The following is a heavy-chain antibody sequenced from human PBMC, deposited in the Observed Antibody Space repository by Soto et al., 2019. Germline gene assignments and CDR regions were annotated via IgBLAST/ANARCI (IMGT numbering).Heavy chain of an antibody. CDR2: ISSNGGST. CDR1: GFTFSSYA. Sequence: PGGSLRLSCAASGFTFSSYAMHWVRQAPGKGLEYVSAISSNGGSTYYANSVKGRFTISRDNSKNTLYLQMGSLRAEDMAVYYCARRDGYNFDYWGQGTTVTVSS. J-gene: IGHJ4*02. CDR3: ARRDGYNFDY. D-gene: IGHD5-12*01. V-gene: IGHV3-64*01.